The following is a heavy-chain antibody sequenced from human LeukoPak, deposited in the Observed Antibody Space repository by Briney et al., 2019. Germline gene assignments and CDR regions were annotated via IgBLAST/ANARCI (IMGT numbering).Heavy chain of an antibody. Sequence: GGSLRLSCAASGFTFDGYAMHWVRQAPGKGLEWVSGISGNSGSIGYADSVKGRFTISRDNAKNSLYLQMNSLRADDMALYYCAKGSQNYYDSSGYSVPDAFDIWGQGTMVTVSS. CDR3: AKGSQNYYDSSGYSVPDAFDI. V-gene: IGHV3-9*03. CDR2: ISGNSGSI. CDR1: GFTFDGYA. J-gene: IGHJ3*02. D-gene: IGHD3-22*01.